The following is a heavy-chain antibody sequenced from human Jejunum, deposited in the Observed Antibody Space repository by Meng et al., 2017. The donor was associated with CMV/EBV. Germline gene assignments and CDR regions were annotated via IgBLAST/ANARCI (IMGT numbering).Heavy chain of an antibody. D-gene: IGHD3-22*01. V-gene: IGHV3-73*01. CDR3: ISYKYDSSGYFSHY. J-gene: IGHJ4*02. CDR1: FSFSDSA. CDR2: IRSKSNNYAT. Sequence: FSFSDSAMHWVRQASGKGLEWVGRIRSKSNNYATAYAASVKDRFTISRDDSKNTAYLQMNTLKTEDTAVYYCISYKYDSSGYFSHYWGQGTLVTVSS.